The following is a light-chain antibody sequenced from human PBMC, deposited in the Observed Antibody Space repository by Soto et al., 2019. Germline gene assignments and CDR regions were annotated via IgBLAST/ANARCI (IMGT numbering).Light chain of an antibody. CDR3: QQYGGSPRT. Sequence: EIVLTQSPATLSLSPGERATLSCSASQSVSSYLAWYQQKPGQAPRLLMYDASNRATGIPARFSGSGSGTDFTLTISRLEPEDFAVYYCQQYGGSPRTFGQGTKVDIK. CDR2: DAS. CDR1: QSVSSY. J-gene: IGKJ1*01. V-gene: IGKV3-11*01.